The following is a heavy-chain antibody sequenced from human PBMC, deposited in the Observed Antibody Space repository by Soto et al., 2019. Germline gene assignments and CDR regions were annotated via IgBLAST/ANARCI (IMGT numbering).Heavy chain of an antibody. CDR3: ARVRDGDY. CDR1: GYAFTTYG. J-gene: IGHJ4*02. V-gene: IGHV1-18*01. Sequence: QVHLVQSGAEVKKPGASVKVSCKGSGYAFTTYGITWVRQAPGQGLEWMGWISAHNGNTNYAQKLQGRVTVTRDTSTSTAYMELRGLRSEDTAVYYCARVRDGDYWGQGARVTVSS. D-gene: IGHD6-6*01. CDR2: ISAHNGNT.